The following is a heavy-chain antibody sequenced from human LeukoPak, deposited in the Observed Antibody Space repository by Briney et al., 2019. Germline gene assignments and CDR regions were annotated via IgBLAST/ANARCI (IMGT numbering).Heavy chain of an antibody. CDR3: ARITRYYDILTGYHYYFDY. V-gene: IGHV4-34*01. J-gene: IGHJ4*02. CDR1: GGSFSGYY. Sequence: SETLSLTCAVYGGSFSGYYWSWIRQPPGKGLEWIGEINHSGSTNYNPSLKSRVTISVDTSKNQFSLKLSSVTAADTAVYYCARITRYYDILTGYHYYFDYRGQGTLVTVSS. D-gene: IGHD3-9*01. CDR2: INHSGST.